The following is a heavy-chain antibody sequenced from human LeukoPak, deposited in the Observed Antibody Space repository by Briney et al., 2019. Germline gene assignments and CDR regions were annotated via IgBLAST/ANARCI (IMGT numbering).Heavy chain of an antibody. D-gene: IGHD3-10*01. J-gene: IGHJ4*02. V-gene: IGHV4-39*07. CDR1: GGSISSSTYY. CDR3: TTERGPYYFDY. CDR2: IFYGGST. Sequence: SETLSLTCTVSGGSISSSTYYWGWIRQPPGTGLEWIGSIFYGGSTYYNPSLKSRVTISVDTSKNQFSLKLSSVTAADTAVYSCTTERGPYYFDYWGQGTLVTVSS.